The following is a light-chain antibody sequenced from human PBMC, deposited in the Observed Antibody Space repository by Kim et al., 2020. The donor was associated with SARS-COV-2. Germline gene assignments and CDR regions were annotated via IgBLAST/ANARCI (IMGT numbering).Light chain of an antibody. CDR3: ATWDSSLSVEV. J-gene: IGLJ7*01. CDR2: DND. V-gene: IGLV1-51*01. CDR1: RTNIGNNP. Sequence: SVLTQPPSVSAAPGQKVTISCAGSRTNIGNNPVSWYQQFPGTAPRLIIYDNDKRPSGIPDRFSSSKSGTTATLCITGLRTGDEADYYCATWDSSLSVEVFGGGTQLTVL.